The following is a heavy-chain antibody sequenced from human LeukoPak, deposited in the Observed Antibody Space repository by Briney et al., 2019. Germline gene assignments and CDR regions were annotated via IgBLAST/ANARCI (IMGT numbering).Heavy chain of an antibody. V-gene: IGHV4-59*01. CDR3: ARTLTTGNWYFDL. CDR1: GGSISSYY. CDR2: IYYSGST. Sequence: SETLSLTCTVSGGSISSYYWSWIRQPPGKGLEWIGDIYYSGSTNYNPSLKSRVTISVDTSKDQFSLKLSSVTAADTAVYYCARTLTTGNWYFDLWGRGTLVTVSS. D-gene: IGHD4/OR15-4a*01. J-gene: IGHJ2*01.